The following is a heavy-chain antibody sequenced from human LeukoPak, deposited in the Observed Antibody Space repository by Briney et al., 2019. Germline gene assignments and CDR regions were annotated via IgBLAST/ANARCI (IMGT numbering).Heavy chain of an antibody. CDR2: MNPNSGNT. CDR3: ARGTGRYYDSSGPPTPY. D-gene: IGHD3-22*01. CDR1: GYTFTSYD. J-gene: IGHJ4*02. Sequence: ASVTVSCTASGYTFTSYDINWVRQATGQGLEWMGWMNPNSGNTGYAQKFQGRVTMTRNTSISTAYMELSSLRSEDTAVYYCARGTGRYYDSSGPPTPYWGQGTLVTVSS. V-gene: IGHV1-8*01.